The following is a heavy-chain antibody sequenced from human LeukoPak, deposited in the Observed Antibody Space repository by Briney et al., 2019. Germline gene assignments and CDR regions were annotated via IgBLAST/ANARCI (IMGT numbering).Heavy chain of an antibody. CDR2: INHSGST. Sequence: PSGTLSLTCAVSGGSISSSNWWSWVRQPPGKGLEWIGEINHSGSTNYNPSLKSRVTISVDTSKNQFSLKLSSVTAADTAVYYCARDTGYYDFWSGFDAFDIWGQGTMVTVSS. V-gene: IGHV4-4*02. D-gene: IGHD3-3*01. CDR3: ARDTGYYDFWSGFDAFDI. J-gene: IGHJ3*02. CDR1: GGSISSSNW.